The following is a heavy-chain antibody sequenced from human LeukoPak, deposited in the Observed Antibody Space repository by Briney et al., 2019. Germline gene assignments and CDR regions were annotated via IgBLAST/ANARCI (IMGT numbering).Heavy chain of an antibody. J-gene: IGHJ4*02. CDR3: TRVVSGYCSGGRCYYFDS. Sequence: GGSLRLSCATSGFTFGDYGMNWARQAPGKGLEWVGFIRSKGHGGTTEYAASVKGRFTISRDDSKSIAYLQMNSLKNEDTAMYYCTRVVSGYCSGGRCYYFDSWGQGTLVTVSS. CDR1: GFTFGDYG. CDR2: IRSKGHGGTT. V-gene: IGHV3-49*04. D-gene: IGHD2-15*01.